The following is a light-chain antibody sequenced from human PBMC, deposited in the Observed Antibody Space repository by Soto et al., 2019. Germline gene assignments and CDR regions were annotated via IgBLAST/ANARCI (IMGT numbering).Light chain of an antibody. Sequence: SYELTQPPSVSVAPGQTARITCGGNDIGGKSVHWYQQKPGQAPVLVVYDDSDRPSGIPDRFSGSNSGDTATLTIRRVEAGDEADYYCHVWDSSSDHDVFGTGTKV. CDR1: DIGGKS. V-gene: IGLV3-21*02. CDR3: HVWDSSSDHDV. CDR2: DDS. J-gene: IGLJ1*01.